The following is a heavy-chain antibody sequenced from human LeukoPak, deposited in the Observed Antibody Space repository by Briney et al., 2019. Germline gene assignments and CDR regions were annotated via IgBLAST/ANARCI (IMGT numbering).Heavy chain of an antibody. D-gene: IGHD2/OR15-2a*01. CDR1: GYTLTDLS. J-gene: IGHJ4*02. V-gene: IGHV1-24*01. CDR3: STLLSSNYLDH. CDR2: FDPEDGER. Sequence: ASVKVSCTVSGYTLTDLSMHWVRQAPGKGLEWMGGFDPEDGERIFAEKFQGRVIMTEDTSTDTAYMELSSLTSEDTAVYYCSTLLSSNYLDHWGRGTLVTVAS.